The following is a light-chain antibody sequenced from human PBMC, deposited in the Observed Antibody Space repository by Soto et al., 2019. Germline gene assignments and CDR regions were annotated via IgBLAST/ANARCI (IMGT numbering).Light chain of an antibody. CDR2: EVT. V-gene: IGLV2-14*01. CDR1: SSDVGAYDY. Sequence: QSVLTQPASVSGPPGQSITISCTGTSSDVGAYDYVSWYQQHPGKAPKFMIYEVTNRPPGVSHRFSGSKSGNTASLTISGLQAEDEADYYCSSYTSTSTYVFGTGTKVTV. J-gene: IGLJ1*01. CDR3: SSYTSTSTYV.